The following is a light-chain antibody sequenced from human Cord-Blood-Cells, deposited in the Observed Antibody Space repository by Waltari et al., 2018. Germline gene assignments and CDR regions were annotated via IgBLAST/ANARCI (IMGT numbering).Light chain of an antibody. CDR2: DAS. Sequence: ENVLTQSPATVSLSPGGRATLACRAGQSVSSYLAWYQQEPGQAPRLLISDASNRSTGIPARFSGGVCGKDFTLTISSLEPEDFSVDDGQQRSNWGGGTFEGGTKV. J-gene: IGKJ4*02. V-gene: IGKV3-11*01. CDR1: QSVSSY. CDR3: QQRSNWGGGT.